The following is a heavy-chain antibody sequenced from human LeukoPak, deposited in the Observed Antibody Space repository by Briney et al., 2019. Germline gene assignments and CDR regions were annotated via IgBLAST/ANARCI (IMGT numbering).Heavy chain of an antibody. V-gene: IGHV4-59*08. CDR1: GGSISSYY. Sequence: SETLSPTCTVSGGSISSYYWSWIRQPPGKGLEWIGYIYYSGSTNYNPSLKSRVTISVDTSKNQFSLKLSSVTAADTAVYYCARQGRVIEMATVWGQGTLVTVSS. CDR3: ARQGRVIEMATV. D-gene: IGHD5-24*01. CDR2: IYYSGST. J-gene: IGHJ4*02.